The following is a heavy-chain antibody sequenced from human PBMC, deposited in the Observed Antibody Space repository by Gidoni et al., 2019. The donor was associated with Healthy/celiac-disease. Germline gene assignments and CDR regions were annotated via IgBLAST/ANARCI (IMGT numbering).Heavy chain of an antibody. Sequence: QLQLQESGPGLVKPSETLSLTCTVSGGSIRSSRYYWGWIRQPPGKGLEWIGSIYYSGSTYYNPSLKSRVTISVDTSKNQFSLKLSSVTAADTAVYYCARPWYSSYYYGMDVWGQGTTVTVSS. CDR1: GGSIRSSRYY. CDR2: IYYSGST. V-gene: IGHV4-39*01. D-gene: IGHD6-13*01. CDR3: ARPWYSSYYYGMDV. J-gene: IGHJ6*02.